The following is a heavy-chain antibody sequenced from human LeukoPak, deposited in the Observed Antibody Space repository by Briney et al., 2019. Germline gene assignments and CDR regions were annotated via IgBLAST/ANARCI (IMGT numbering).Heavy chain of an antibody. CDR1: GGSISSGGYY. CDR3: AREVYSYGLLLDY. CDR2: IYYSGST. J-gene: IGHJ4*02. D-gene: IGHD5-18*01. Sequence: SETLSLTCTVSGGSISSGGYYWSWIRQHPGKGLEWFGYIYYSGSTYYNPSLKSRVTISVDTSKNQFSLKLSSVTAADTAVYYCAREVYSYGLLLDYWGQGTLVTVSS. V-gene: IGHV4-31*03.